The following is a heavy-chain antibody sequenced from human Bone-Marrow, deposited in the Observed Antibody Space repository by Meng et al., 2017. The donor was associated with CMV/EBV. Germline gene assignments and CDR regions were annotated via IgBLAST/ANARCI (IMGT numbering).Heavy chain of an antibody. CDR3: ARERIAVARYYYGMDV. J-gene: IGHJ6*02. V-gene: IGHV3-20*04. Sequence: GGSLRLSCAASGFTFDDYGMSWVRQAPGKGLEWVSGINWNGGSTGYADSVKGRFTISRDNAKNSLYLQMNSLRAEDTALYYCARERIAVARYYYGMDVWGQGTTVTVSS. CDR1: GFTFDDYG. CDR2: INWNGGST. D-gene: IGHD6-19*01.